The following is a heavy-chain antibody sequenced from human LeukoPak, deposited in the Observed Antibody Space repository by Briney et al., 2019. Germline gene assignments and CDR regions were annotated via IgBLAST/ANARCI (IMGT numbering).Heavy chain of an antibody. Sequence: GASVKISCKASGGTFCSYAINWVRQATGQGLEWMGWINPNSGGTNYAQKYQGRVTMTRDTSISTAYMELSRLRSDDTAVYYCARYFGMTVGGDNAFDIWGQGTMVTVSS. J-gene: IGHJ3*02. D-gene: IGHD3-3*01. V-gene: IGHV1-2*02. CDR2: INPNSGGT. CDR1: GGTFCSYA. CDR3: ARYFGMTVGGDNAFDI.